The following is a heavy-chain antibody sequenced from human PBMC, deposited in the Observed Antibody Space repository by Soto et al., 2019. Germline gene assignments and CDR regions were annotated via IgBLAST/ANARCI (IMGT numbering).Heavy chain of an antibody. CDR2: IYWDDDR. CDR3: AHLTITYGGVIGDDAFDM. Sequence: QITLKESGPTLVTPTQTLTLTCTFSGFSLSTHGVGVGWIRQPPGKALEWLAVIYWDDDRRYSPSLKTRLTITKDTSKNLVVLTLTNMDPVDTATYYCAHLTITYGGVIGDDAFDMWGQGTMVTVSS. J-gene: IGHJ3*02. CDR1: GFSLSTHGVG. V-gene: IGHV2-5*02. D-gene: IGHD3-16*02.